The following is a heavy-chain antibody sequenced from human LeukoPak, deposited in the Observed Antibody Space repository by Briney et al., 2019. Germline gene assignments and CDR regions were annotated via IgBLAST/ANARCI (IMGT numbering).Heavy chain of an antibody. CDR3: ARDGYGGDQGAFDI. CDR2: IYTSGST. Sequence: SETLSLTCTVSGGSISSYYWSWIRQPAGKGLEWIGRIYTSGSTNYNPSLKSRVTMSVDTSKNQFSLKLSSVTAADTAVYYCARDGYGGDQGAFDIWGQGTMVTVSS. D-gene: IGHD4-23*01. J-gene: IGHJ3*02. CDR1: GGSISSYY. V-gene: IGHV4-4*07.